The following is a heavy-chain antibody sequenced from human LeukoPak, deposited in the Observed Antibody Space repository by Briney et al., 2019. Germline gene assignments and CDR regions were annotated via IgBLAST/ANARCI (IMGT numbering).Heavy chain of an antibody. CDR1: GGSLSRYY. J-gene: IGHJ2*01. Sequence: SETLSLTGTGSGGSLSRYYWSSIRQPPGKGVDGIGYIYYSGSTNYHPSLKSRVTISVDTSKHQFSLKLSSVTAADPAVYYCARGISYYYDSSGYRWYFDLWGRGTLVTVSS. CDR3: ARGISYYYDSSGYRWYFDL. V-gene: IGHV4-59*01. CDR2: IYYSGST. D-gene: IGHD3-22*01.